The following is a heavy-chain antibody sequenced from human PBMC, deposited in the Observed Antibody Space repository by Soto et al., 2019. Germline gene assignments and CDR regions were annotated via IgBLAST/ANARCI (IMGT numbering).Heavy chain of an antibody. V-gene: IGHV1-69*13. CDR2: IIPIFGTS. CDR3: PRTPSLVPAAYYYHGMDV. Sequence: SAVKVSCKASGGTFSSYCISWVRQALGQGLEWMGGIIPIFGTSNYAQKFQGRVTITADESTSTAYMELSSLRSEDTAMYYCPRTPSLVPAAYYYHGMDVWG. CDR1: GGTFSSYC. J-gene: IGHJ6*02. D-gene: IGHD2-2*01.